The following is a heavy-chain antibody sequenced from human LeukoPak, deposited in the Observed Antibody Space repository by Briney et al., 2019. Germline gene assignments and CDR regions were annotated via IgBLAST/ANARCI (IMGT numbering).Heavy chain of an antibody. CDR2: IYYSGST. D-gene: IGHD6-19*01. Sequence: TSETLSLTCAVSGGSISSSSYYWGWIRQPPGKGLEWIGSIYYSGSTYYNPSLKSRVTISLDTSKNQFSLKLTSVTAADTAIYYCASVRGYSSGWYASGFDPWGQGTLVTVSS. CDR1: GGSISSSSYY. CDR3: ASVRGYSSGWYASGFDP. V-gene: IGHV4-39*07. J-gene: IGHJ5*02.